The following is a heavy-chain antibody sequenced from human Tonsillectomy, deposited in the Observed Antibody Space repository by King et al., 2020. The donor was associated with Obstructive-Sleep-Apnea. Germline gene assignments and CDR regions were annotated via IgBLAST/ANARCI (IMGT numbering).Heavy chain of an antibody. CDR1: GYTFTGYY. V-gene: IGHV1-2*02. CDR3: ARKGVEGIVVVPATTYYFDY. D-gene: IGHD2-2*01. Sequence: QLVQSGAEVKKHGASVKVSCKASGYTFTGYYMHWVRQAPGQGLEWMGWINPNSGGTNYAQKFQGRVTMTRDTSISTAYMELSRLRSDDTAVYYCARKGVEGIVVVPATTYYFDYWGQGTLVTVSS. CDR2: INPNSGGT. J-gene: IGHJ4*02.